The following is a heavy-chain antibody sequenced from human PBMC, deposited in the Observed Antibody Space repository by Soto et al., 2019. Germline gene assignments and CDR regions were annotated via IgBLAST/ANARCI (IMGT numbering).Heavy chain of an antibody. CDR1: GGSFSGYY. CDR2: INHSGST. V-gene: IGHV4-34*01. J-gene: IGHJ6*02. CDR3: ARKLRITIFGVVKSLGIMDV. Sequence: SETLSLTCAVYGGSFSGYYWSWIRQPPGKGLEWIGEINHSGSTNYNPSLKSRVTISVDTSKNRFSLKLSSVTAADTAVYYCARKLRITIFGVVKSLGIMDVWGQGTTVTVSS. D-gene: IGHD3-3*01.